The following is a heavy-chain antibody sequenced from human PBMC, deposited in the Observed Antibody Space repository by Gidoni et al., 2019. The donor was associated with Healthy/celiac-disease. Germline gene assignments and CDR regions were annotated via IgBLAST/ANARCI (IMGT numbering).Heavy chain of an antibody. V-gene: IGHV1-2*02. D-gene: IGHD1-1*01. Sequence: QVQLVQPGPEVKMPGASVKFSSKPSGYTFTGYYMHWVRQAPGQGLEWMGGINPNGGGTNYGQKFQGRVTMARDTSISTAYMELSRLRADETGEYYCARGPYNWNGDDYWGQGTLVTVSS. CDR2: INPNGGGT. J-gene: IGHJ4*02. CDR1: GYTFTGYY. CDR3: ARGPYNWNGDDY.